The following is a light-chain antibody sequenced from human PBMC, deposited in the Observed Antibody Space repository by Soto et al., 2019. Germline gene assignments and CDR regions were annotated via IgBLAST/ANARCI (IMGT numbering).Light chain of an antibody. CDR2: GAS. V-gene: IGKV3-20*01. J-gene: IGKJ1*01. CDR3: QQNGSSGT. CDR1: QSVSSSY. Sequence: EIVLTQSPGTLSLSPGERATLSCRASQSVSSSYLAWYQHKPGQAPRLLIYGASNRATGIPDRFSGSGSGTDFTLTISRLEPEDVAVYYCQQNGSSGTFGQGTKVDIK.